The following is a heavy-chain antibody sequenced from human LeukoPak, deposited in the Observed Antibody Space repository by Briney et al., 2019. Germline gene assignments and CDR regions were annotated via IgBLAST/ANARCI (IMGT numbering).Heavy chain of an antibody. V-gene: IGHV4-4*07. CDR2: IYTRGST. CDR1: GGSITSYY. Sequence: SETLSLTCTVSGGSITSYYWSWIRQPAGKGLEWIGRIYTRGSTRYSPSLKSRVTLSVDTSKNQFSLRLSSVTAADTAVYYCAGEGHYYDDTGYYYGGEDYWGQGTLVTVSA. J-gene: IGHJ4*02. D-gene: IGHD3-22*01. CDR3: AGEGHYYDDTGYYYGGEDY.